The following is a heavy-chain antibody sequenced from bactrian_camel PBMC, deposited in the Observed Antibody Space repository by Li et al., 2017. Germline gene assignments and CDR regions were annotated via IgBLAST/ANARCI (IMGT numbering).Heavy chain of an antibody. V-gene: IGHV3-3*01. Sequence: SGGGSVQAGGSLGLSCVGSGYIDSDYLMGWFRQVPGKEREMVAQIQDDGAKHYDSTAEGRFTISKDAAKDTLDLRMNSVKLEDTATYYCAVDHQPRTCPADVSEFDYWGQGTQVTVS. CDR3: AVDHQPRTCPADVSEFDY. CDR1: GYIDSDYL. J-gene: IGHJ4*01. CDR2: IQDDGAK.